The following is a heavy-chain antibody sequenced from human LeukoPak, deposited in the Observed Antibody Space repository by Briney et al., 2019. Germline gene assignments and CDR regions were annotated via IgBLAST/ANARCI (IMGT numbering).Heavy chain of an antibody. CDR3: TTVPPFLTDVDY. Sequence: KPGGSLRLSCAASGFTFSNAWMSWVRQAPGKGLEWVGRIKSKTDGGTTDYTAPVKGRFTISRDDSKNTLYLQMNSQKTEDTAVYYCTTVPPFLTDVDYWGQGTLVTVSS. CDR2: IKSKTDGGTT. CDR1: GFTFSNAW. V-gene: IGHV3-15*01. D-gene: IGHD2/OR15-2a*01. J-gene: IGHJ4*02.